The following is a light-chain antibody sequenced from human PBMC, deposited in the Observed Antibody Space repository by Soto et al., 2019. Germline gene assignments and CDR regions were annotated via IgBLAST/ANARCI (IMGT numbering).Light chain of an antibody. V-gene: IGKV3-15*01. J-gene: IGKJ1*01. CDR3: QQFGDLPP. CDR2: DSS. CDR1: QSVSSH. Sequence: EIRRAQYADILSVSRGESSTLSCRSSQSVSSHVVWYQQKPGHAPTLLISDSSTRATGIPARFSGSGSGTEFTLTISSLQSDDSAVYYCQQFGDLPPFGQGTKVDIK.